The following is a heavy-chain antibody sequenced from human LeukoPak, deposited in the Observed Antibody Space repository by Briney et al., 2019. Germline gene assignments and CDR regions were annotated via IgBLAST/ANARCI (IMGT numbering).Heavy chain of an antibody. CDR1: GYTFTGYY. CDR3: ARGGGYYDSSGPHAFDI. D-gene: IGHD3-22*01. J-gene: IGHJ3*02. V-gene: IGHV1-18*04. CDR2: ISAYNGNT. Sequence: ASVKVSCKASGYTFTGYYMHWVRQAPGQGLEWMGWISAYNGNTNYAQKLQGRVTMTTDTSTSTAYMELRSLRSDDTAVYYRARGGGYYDSSGPHAFDIWGQGTMVTVSS.